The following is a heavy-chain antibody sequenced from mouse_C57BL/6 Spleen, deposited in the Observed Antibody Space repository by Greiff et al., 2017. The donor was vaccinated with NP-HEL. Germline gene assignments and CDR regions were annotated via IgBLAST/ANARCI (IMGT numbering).Heavy chain of an antibody. CDR2: INPSTGGT. CDR3: ARGFKTWDY. CDR1: GYSFTSYY. Sequence: VQLKESGPELVKPGASVKISCKASGYSFTSYYMNWVKQSPEKSLEWIGEINPSTGGTTYNQKFKAKATLTVDKSSSTAYMQLKSLTSEDSAVYYCARGFKTWDYWGQGTTLTVSS. J-gene: IGHJ2*01. V-gene: IGHV1-42*01.